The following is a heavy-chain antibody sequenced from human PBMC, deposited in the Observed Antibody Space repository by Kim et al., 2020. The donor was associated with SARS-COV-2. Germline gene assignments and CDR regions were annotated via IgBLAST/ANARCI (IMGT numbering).Heavy chain of an antibody. D-gene: IGHD6-19*01. CDR3: ARIIAQSSYSSGWYNYYYYMDV. J-gene: IGHJ6*03. Sequence: ASVKVSCKASGYTFTSYGISRVRQAPGQGLEWMGWISAYNGNTNYAQKLQGRVTMTTDTSTSTAYMELRSLRSDDTAVYYCARIIAQSSYSSGWYNYYYYMDVWGKGTTVTVSS. CDR1: GYTFTSYG. V-gene: IGHV1-18*01. CDR2: ISAYNGNT.